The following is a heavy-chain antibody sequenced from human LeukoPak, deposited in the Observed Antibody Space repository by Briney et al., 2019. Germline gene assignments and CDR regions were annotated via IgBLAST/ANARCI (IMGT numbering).Heavy chain of an antibody. CDR3: ARHSGSYFHSDY. Sequence: ASVKVCCKASGGTFTSYATSWVRQAPGHGLEWRGGIIPIFGTAKYAQKYTGRVTITTDPSTSTAYMELCSLGSEDTAVYYCARHSGSYFHSDYWGQGTLVTVSS. J-gene: IGHJ4*02. CDR1: GGTFTSYA. CDR2: IIPIFGTA. D-gene: IGHD1-26*01. V-gene: IGHV1-69*05.